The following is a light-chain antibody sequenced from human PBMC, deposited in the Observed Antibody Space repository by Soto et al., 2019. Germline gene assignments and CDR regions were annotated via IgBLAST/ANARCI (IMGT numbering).Light chain of an antibody. CDR3: QQYYTTPWT. CDR2: WAS. V-gene: IGKV4-1*01. Sequence: DIVMTQSPDSLAVSLGERATINCMSSQSVLYSSNSKNYLAWYQQKPGQPPKLLFYWASTRESGVPDRFSGSGSRTDFTLTISSLQAEDVAVYYCQQYYTTPWTFGQGTKVEI. CDR1: QSVLYSSNSKNY. J-gene: IGKJ1*01.